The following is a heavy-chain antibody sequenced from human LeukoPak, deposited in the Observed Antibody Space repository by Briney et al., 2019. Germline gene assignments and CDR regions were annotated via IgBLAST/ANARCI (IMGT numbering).Heavy chain of an antibody. J-gene: IGHJ6*02. CDR1: GFTFSSYG. D-gene: IGHD3-9*01. V-gene: IGHV3-33*01. Sequence: PGGSLRLSCAASGFTFSSYGMHWVRQAPGKGLEWVAVIWFDGSNKYYADSVEGRFNISRDNSKNTLYLQMNSLRAEDTAVYYCARDPPTGYYKHYYQYGMDVWGQGTTVTVSS. CDR3: ARDPPTGYYKHYYQYGMDV. CDR2: IWFDGSNK.